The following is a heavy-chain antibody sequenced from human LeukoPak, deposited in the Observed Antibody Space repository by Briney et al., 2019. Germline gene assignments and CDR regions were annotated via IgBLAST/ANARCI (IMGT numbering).Heavy chain of an antibody. CDR3: ARTTVGAATDY. J-gene: IGHJ4*02. V-gene: IGHV4-59*01. Sequence: SETLSLTCAVYGGSFSGYYWSWIRQPPGKGLEWIGYIYYSGSTNYNPSLKSRVTISVDTSKNQFSLKLSSVTAADTAVYYCARTTVGAATDYWGQGTLVTVSS. CDR1: GGSFSGYY. D-gene: IGHD4-23*01. CDR2: IYYSGST.